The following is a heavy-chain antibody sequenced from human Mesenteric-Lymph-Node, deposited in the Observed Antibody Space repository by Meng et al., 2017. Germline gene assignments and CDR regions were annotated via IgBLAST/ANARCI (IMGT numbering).Heavy chain of an antibody. CDR1: GFTCSITW. CDR3: TRDGPGAAFDL. Sequence: EVQLVESGVGVVQPGGSLRLSCAASGFTCSITWMHWVRQAPGKGLEWVSRINRYGNGPSYADSVKGRFTISSDNAKNTLFLQMNSLRAEDTGVYYCTRDGPGAAFDLWGQGTVVTVSS. D-gene: IGHD1-26*01. J-gene: IGHJ3*01. V-gene: IGHV3-74*03. CDR2: INRYGNGP.